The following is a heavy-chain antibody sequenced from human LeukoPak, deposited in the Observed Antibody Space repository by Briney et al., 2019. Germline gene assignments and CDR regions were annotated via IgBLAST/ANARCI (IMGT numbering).Heavy chain of an antibody. D-gene: IGHD3/OR15-3a*01. J-gene: IGHJ4*02. CDR3: ARDLTGLVSHY. Sequence: GGSLRLSCAASGFIFSDYWMHWVRHAPGKGLVLVSRINTDGSSINYSDSVKGRFTISRDNAKNTLHLQMNSLRAEDTAVYYCARDLTGLVSHYWGQGKMVTVSS. V-gene: IGHV3-74*01. CDR1: GFIFSDYW. CDR2: INTDGSSI.